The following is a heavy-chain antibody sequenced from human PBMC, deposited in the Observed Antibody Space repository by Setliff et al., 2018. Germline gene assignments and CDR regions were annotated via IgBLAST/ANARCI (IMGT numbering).Heavy chain of an antibody. V-gene: IGHV3-30*18. CDR2: LSDDGSNE. J-gene: IGHJ6*02. CDR3: AKVLYPGVGYFYCMDV. D-gene: IGHD3-10*01. Sequence: GGSLRLSCAASGFTVSSFSMHWVRQAPVKGLDWVATLSDDGSNEFYEDSVKGRFIVSRDNSKSTLYLQMNSLRAEDTAIYYCAKVLYPGVGYFYCMDVWGQGTTVTVSS. CDR1: GFTVSSFS.